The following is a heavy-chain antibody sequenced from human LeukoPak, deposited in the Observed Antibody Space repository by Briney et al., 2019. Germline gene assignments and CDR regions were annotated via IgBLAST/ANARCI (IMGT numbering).Heavy chain of an antibody. CDR3: ARLYYDSSGYSYYFDY. CDR1: GGSISSSSYY. CDR2: IYYSGST. D-gene: IGHD3-22*01. V-gene: IGHV4-39*01. Sequence: SETLPLTCTVSGGSISSSSYYWGWIRQPPGKGLEWIGSIYYSGSTYYNPSLKSRVTISVDTSKNQFSLKLSSVTAADTAVYYCARLYYDSSGYSYYFDYWGQGTLVTVSS. J-gene: IGHJ4*02.